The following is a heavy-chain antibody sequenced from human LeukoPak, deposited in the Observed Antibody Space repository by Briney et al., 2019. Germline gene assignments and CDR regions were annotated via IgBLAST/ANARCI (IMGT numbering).Heavy chain of an antibody. D-gene: IGHD2-2*01. CDR1: GFTLADLS. CDR2: FDRKNGDT. CDR3: ATGVFCATTTCPGYQHYYFMDV. V-gene: IGHV1-24*01. J-gene: IGHJ6*03. Sequence: ASVKVSCKVSGFTLADLSMHWVRQAPGKGLEWVGGFDRKNGDTIYAQRFRGRVTLTEDTSTGTAYMDLSSLSADDTAVYYCATGVFCATTTCPGYQHYYFMDVWGKGTTVTVSS.